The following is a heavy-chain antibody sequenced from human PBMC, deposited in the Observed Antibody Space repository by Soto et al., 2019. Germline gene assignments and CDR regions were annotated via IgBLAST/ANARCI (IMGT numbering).Heavy chain of an antibody. D-gene: IGHD2-15*01. CDR3: ARGPGGPDGPGKY. Sequence: QVQLVQSGAEVKKPGASVKVSCKASGYTFTNYAMHWVRQAPGQRLEWMGWINAGNGNTKYSQKFQGRVTITTDTSANTAYMDLSSLRSEDTAVYYCARGPGGPDGPGKYWGQGTLVTVSS. CDR1: GYTFTNYA. V-gene: IGHV1-3*01. CDR2: INAGNGNT. J-gene: IGHJ4*02.